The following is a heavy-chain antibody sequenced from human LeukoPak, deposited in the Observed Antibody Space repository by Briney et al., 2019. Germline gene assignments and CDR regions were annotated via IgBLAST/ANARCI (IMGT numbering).Heavy chain of an antibody. V-gene: IGHV1-69*04. CDR1: GGTFSSYA. D-gene: IGHD5-18*01. CDR3: ARADTAMVGIDY. CDR2: IIPILGIA. J-gene: IGHJ4*02. Sequence: ASVKVSCKASGGTFSSYAISWGRQAPGQGVEWMGRIIPILGIANYAQKFQGRVTITADKSTSTAYIELSSLRSEDTAVYYCARADTAMVGIDYWGQGTLVTVSS.